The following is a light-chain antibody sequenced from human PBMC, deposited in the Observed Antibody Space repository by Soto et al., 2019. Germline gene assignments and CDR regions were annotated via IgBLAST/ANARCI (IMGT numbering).Light chain of an antibody. CDR3: QQSYSTLWT. J-gene: IGKJ1*01. Sequence: DIPMTQSPSSLSASVGDRVTITCRASQSISSYLNWYQQKPGKAPKLLIYAASSLQSGVPSRFSGSVSGTDFTLPISSLQPEDFATYYCQQSYSTLWTFGQGTKVEIK. CDR1: QSISSY. CDR2: AAS. V-gene: IGKV1-39*01.